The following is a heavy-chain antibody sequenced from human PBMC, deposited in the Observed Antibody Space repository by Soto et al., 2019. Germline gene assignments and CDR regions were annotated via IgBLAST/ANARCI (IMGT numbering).Heavy chain of an antibody. Sequence: SETLSLTCTVSGGSVSSGSYYWSWIRQPPGKGLEWIGYIYYSGSTNYNPSLKSRVTISVDTSKNQFSLKLSSVTAADTAVYYCARANYARNAFDIWGQGTMVTISS. V-gene: IGHV4-61*01. J-gene: IGHJ3*02. CDR2: IYYSGST. CDR3: ARANYARNAFDI. D-gene: IGHD1-7*01. CDR1: GGSVSSGSYY.